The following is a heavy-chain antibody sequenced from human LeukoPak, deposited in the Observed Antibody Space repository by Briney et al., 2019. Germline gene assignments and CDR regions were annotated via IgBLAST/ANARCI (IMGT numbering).Heavy chain of an antibody. CDR1: GFTFRSYE. Sequence: PGGSLRLSCEDPGFTFRSYEMNWVRQAPGKGLEWFAYLSSRGSAFSYADSVKGGFTIARDNAKNSVYLERNSLRADDTAGYYCARSARLMKGVVEGTALDDWGQGTLVTVSS. D-gene: IGHD3-3*01. CDR2: LSSRGSAF. V-gene: IGHV3-48*03. J-gene: IGHJ4*02. CDR3: ARSARLMKGVVEGTALDD.